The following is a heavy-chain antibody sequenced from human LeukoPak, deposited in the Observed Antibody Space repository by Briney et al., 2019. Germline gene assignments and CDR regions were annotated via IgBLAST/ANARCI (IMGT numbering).Heavy chain of an antibody. D-gene: IGHD3-9*01. CDR3: ARDIRGRLRYFGWLPPFDY. CDR1: GYTFTSYG. CDR2: ISASNGNT. J-gene: IGHJ4*02. V-gene: IGHV1-18*01. Sequence: ASVKVSCKASGYTFTSYGISWVRQAPGQGLEWMGWISASNGNTNYAQKLQGRVTMTTDTSTSTAYMELRSLRSDDTAVYYCARDIRGRLRYFGWLPPFDYWGQGTLVTVSS.